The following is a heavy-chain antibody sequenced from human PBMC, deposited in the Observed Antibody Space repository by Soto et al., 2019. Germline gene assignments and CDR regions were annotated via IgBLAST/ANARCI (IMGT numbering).Heavy chain of an antibody. CDR2: MYYSGTT. D-gene: IGHD1-26*01. Sequence: SETLSLTCTVSGGSISSSSYYWGWVRQPPGKGLEWIGSMYYSGTTYYKSSLKSRVTISVDTSKNQFSLKLSSVTAADTAVYYCGRHPISGRTWGWFDPWGPGTMVTVSS. V-gene: IGHV4-39*01. CDR1: GGSISSSSYY. J-gene: IGHJ5*02. CDR3: GRHPISGRTWGWFDP.